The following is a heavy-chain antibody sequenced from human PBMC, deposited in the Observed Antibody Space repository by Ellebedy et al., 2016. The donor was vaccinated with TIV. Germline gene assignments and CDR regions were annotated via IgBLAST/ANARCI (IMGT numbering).Heavy chain of an antibody. V-gene: IGHV3-15*01. CDR2: SKSKADGGAT. Sequence: GESLKISCAASGFTVSSNYMSWFRQAPGKGLEWVGRSKSKADGGATDFAAPVRGRFTISRDDSKDTLYMQMNSLKTEDTAVYYCTKNLRWEDEKDYWGQGTLVTVSS. CDR3: TKNLRWEDEKDY. J-gene: IGHJ4*02. D-gene: IGHD1-26*01. CDR1: GFTVSSNY.